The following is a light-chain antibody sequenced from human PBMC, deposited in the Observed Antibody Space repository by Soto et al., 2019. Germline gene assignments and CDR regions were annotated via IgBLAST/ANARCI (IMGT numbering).Light chain of an antibody. CDR1: SSDVGRYNR. CDR3: SSYAGFNTVI. V-gene: IGLV2-23*02. CDR2: AVT. J-gene: IGLJ2*01. Sequence: QSVLTQPASVSGSPGQSITIYCTGTSSDVGRYNRVSAYQQHPGKAHNLMISAVTKRPAGVSSRFSGSKSGNTASLTISGLQAEDEADDYFSSYAGFNTVIFGGGTKLTVL.